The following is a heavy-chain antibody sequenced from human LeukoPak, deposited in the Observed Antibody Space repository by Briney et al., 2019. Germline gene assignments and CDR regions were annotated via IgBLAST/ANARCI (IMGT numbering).Heavy chain of an antibody. CDR1: GGTFSSYA. V-gene: IGHV1-69*05. CDR2: IIPIFGTA. Sequence: GASVKVSCKASGGTFSSYAISWVRQAPGQGLGWMGGIIPIFGTANYAQKFQGRVTITTDESTSTAYMELSSLRSEDTAVYYCARGRGYSYENYYYYYYMDVWGKGTTVTVSS. D-gene: IGHD5-18*01. CDR3: ARGRGYSYENYYYYYYMDV. J-gene: IGHJ6*03.